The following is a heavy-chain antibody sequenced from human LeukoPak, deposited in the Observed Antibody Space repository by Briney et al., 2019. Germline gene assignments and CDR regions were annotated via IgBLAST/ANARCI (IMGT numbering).Heavy chain of an antibody. CDR1: GFTFSSYA. J-gene: IGHJ4*02. CDR2: ISGSTGNT. D-gene: IGHD6-13*01. CDR3: AKDLNSLYSSSWYSPY. Sequence: GGSLRLSCAASGFTFSSYAMSWVRQAPGKGLEWVSAISGSTGNTYYADSVKGRFTISRDNSKNTLYLQMNSLRAEDTAVYYCAKDLNSLYSSSWYSPYWGQGTLVTVSS. V-gene: IGHV3-23*01.